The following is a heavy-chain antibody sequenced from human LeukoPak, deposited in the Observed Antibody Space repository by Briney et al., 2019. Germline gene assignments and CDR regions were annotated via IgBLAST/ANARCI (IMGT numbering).Heavy chain of an antibody. CDR3: ARDRYLDWFDP. Sequence: ASVKVSCKASGYTFTSYGISWVRQAPGQGLEWMGGIIPIFGTANYAQKFQGRVTITADESTSTAYMELSSLRSEDTAVYYCARDRYLDWFDPWGQGTLVTVSS. V-gene: IGHV1-69*13. D-gene: IGHD3-9*01. CDR2: IIPIFGTA. CDR1: GYTFTSYG. J-gene: IGHJ5*02.